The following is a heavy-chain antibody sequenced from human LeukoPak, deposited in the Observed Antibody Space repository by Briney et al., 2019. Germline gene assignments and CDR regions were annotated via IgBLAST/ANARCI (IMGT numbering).Heavy chain of an antibody. CDR1: AHTFISYD. CDR3: ARGRTDYYESSGSFPALGY. J-gene: IGHJ4*02. Sequence: SVKVSCKASAHTFISYDINWVRQATGQGREWMGWMNPDSGDTGYAQKFQGRVTMTRNTSISTAYMELRSLRSEDTAVYYCARGRTDYYESSGSFPALGYWGQGTLVTVSS. CDR2: MNPDSGDT. D-gene: IGHD3-22*01. V-gene: IGHV1-8*01.